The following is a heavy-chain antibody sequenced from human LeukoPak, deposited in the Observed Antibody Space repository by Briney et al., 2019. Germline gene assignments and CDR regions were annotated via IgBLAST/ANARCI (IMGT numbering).Heavy chain of an antibody. V-gene: IGHV3-74*01. CDR2: ITNDGSST. J-gene: IGHJ4*02. CDR3: AKQQTYGGRYFDY. Sequence: GGSLRLSCAASGLTFSSHWMHWVRQAPGKGLVWVSRITNDGSSTTYADSVKGRFTISRDNAKNMLYLQVNSLRAEDTAVYYCAKQQTYGGRYFDYWGQGTLVTVSS. CDR1: GLTFSSHW. D-gene: IGHD3-16*01.